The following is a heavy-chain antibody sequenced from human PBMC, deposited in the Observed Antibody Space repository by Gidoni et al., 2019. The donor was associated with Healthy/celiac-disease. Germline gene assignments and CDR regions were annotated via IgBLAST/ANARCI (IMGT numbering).Heavy chain of an antibody. Sequence: EVQLLESGGGWLQHGGSMRLSCAASGFTCSTYAMSWVRQAPGKELEWVSAISGSGGSTYYADSVKGRFTISRDNSKNTLYLQMNSLRAEDTAVYYCAKDPPTYYYDSSGYRDIWGQGTMVTVSS. D-gene: IGHD3-22*01. CDR3: AKDPPTYYYDSSGYRDI. J-gene: IGHJ3*02. CDR2: ISGSGGST. V-gene: IGHV3-23*01. CDR1: GFTCSTYA.